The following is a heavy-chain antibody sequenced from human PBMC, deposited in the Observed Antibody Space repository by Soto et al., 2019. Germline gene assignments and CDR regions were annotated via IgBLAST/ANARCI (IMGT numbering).Heavy chain of an antibody. Sequence: ASVKVSCKASGYTFTSYDINWVRQATGQGLEWMGWMSPNSGNTGYAQKFQGRVTMTRNTSISTAYMELSSLRSEDTAVYYCARKGYYDFWSGSYYSYGMDVWGQGTTVTVSS. V-gene: IGHV1-8*01. CDR2: MSPNSGNT. J-gene: IGHJ6*02. CDR3: ARKGYYDFWSGSYYSYGMDV. D-gene: IGHD3-3*01. CDR1: GYTFTSYD.